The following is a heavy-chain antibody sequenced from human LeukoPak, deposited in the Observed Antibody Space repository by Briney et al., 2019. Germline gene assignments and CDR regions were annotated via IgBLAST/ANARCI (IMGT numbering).Heavy chain of an antibody. V-gene: IGHV3-23*01. CDR2: ISGSGGGT. Sequence: PGGSLRLSCAASGFTFSSIHMSWVRQAPDKGLERVSTISGSGGGTYYADSVKGRFTISRDDSKNTLYLQMNSLRADDTAVYFCGTVWSGYYTPLVFWGQETLVTVSS. CDR3: GTVWSGYYTPLVF. D-gene: IGHD3-3*01. CDR1: GFTFSSIH. J-gene: IGHJ4*02.